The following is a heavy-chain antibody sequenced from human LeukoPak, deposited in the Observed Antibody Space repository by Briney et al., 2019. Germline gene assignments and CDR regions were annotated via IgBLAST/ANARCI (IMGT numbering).Heavy chain of an antibody. V-gene: IGHV3-7*01. CDR2: IKKDGSEE. Sequence: GGSLRLSCAASGFTFSSYWMSWVRQAPGKGLEWVAIIKKDGSEEYYVDFVKGRLTISRDNAKTSLYLQMNSLRAEDTAVYYCARVPAGVIGMKDAFDIWGQGTMVTVSS. J-gene: IGHJ3*02. D-gene: IGHD3-16*02. CDR3: ARVPAGVIGMKDAFDI. CDR1: GFTFSSYW.